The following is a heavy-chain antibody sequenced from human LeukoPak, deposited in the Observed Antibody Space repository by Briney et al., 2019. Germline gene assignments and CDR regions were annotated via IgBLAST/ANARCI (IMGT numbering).Heavy chain of an antibody. V-gene: IGHV3-30*19. CDR1: GFTFSGYG. D-gene: IGHD6-13*01. CDR2: ISYDGSNK. CDR3: ASYSSSWGYSFDY. J-gene: IGHJ4*02. Sequence: GGSLRLSCAASGFTFSGYGMHWVRQAPGKGLEWVAVISYDGSNKYYADSVKGRFTISRDNSKNTLYLQMNSLRAEDTAVYYCASYSSSWGYSFDYWGQGTLVTVSS.